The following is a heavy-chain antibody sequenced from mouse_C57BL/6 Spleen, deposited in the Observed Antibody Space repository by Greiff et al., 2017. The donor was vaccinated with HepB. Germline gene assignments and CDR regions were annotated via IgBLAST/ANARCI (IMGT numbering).Heavy chain of an antibody. D-gene: IGHD1-1*01. Sequence: QVQLQQSGTELVKPGASVKLSCKASGYTFTSYWMHWVKQRPGQGLEWIGNINPSNGGTNYNEKFKSKATLTVDKSSSTAYMQHSSLTSEDSAVYYCASGDYYGSSYWYFDVWGTGTTVTVSS. V-gene: IGHV1-53*01. CDR2: INPSNGGT. CDR3: ASGDYYGSSYWYFDV. J-gene: IGHJ1*03. CDR1: GYTFTSYW.